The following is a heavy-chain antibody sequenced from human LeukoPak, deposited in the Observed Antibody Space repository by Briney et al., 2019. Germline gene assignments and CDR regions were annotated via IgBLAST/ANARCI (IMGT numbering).Heavy chain of an antibody. J-gene: IGHJ5*02. CDR2: ISYDGSNK. D-gene: IGHD6-19*01. V-gene: IGHV3-30-3*01. CDR3: ARDTLPNSSPGWFDP. CDR1: GFTFSSYA. Sequence: GGSLRLSCAASGFTFSSYAMHWVRQAPGKGLEWVAVISYDGSNKYYADSVKGRFTISRDNSKNTLYLQMNSLRAGDTAVYYCARDTLPNSSPGWFDPWGQGTLVTVSS.